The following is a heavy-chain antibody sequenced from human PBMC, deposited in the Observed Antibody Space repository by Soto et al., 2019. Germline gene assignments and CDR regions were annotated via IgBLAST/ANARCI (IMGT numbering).Heavy chain of an antibody. D-gene: IGHD4-4*01. Sequence: GESLKISWKGSGYSFTSYWIGWVRQMPGKGLEWMGIIYPGDSDTRYSPSFQGQVTSSADKSISPAYLQWSSLKASDTAMYYCARSGNSKEEDYDYYYGMHVWGQGTTVTVSS. V-gene: IGHV5-51*01. CDR2: IYPGDSDT. CDR1: GYSFTSYW. J-gene: IGHJ6*02. CDR3: ARSGNSKEEDYDYYYGMHV.